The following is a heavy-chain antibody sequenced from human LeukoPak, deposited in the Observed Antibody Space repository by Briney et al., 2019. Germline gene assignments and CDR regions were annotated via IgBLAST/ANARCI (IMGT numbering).Heavy chain of an antibody. Sequence: GGSLRLSCAASGFTFSSYGMSWVRQAPGKGLEWVSAISGSGGSTYYADSVKGRFTISRDNSKNTLYLQMNSLRAEDTAVYYCAKHSKGGSGSYLDPWGQGTLVTVSS. CDR3: AKHSKGGSGSYLDP. CDR2: ISGSGGST. D-gene: IGHD3-10*01. J-gene: IGHJ5*02. CDR1: GFTFSSYG. V-gene: IGHV3-23*01.